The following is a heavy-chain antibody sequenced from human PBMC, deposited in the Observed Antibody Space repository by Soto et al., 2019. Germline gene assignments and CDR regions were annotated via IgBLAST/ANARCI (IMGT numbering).Heavy chain of an antibody. CDR2: IYYSGST. Sequence: PSETLSLTCTVSGGSISSYYWSWIRQPPGKXLEWIGYIYYSGSTNYNPSLKSRVTISVDTSKNQFSLKLSSVTAADTAVYYCARDLGDSSPYDSSGVDAFDIWGPGTMVTVSS. CDR1: GGSISSYY. CDR3: ARDLGDSSPYDSSGVDAFDI. D-gene: IGHD3-22*01. J-gene: IGHJ3*02. V-gene: IGHV4-59*01.